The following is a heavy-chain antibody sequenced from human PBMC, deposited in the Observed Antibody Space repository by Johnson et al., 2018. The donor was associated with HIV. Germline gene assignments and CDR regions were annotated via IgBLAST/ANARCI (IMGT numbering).Heavy chain of an antibody. Sequence: QVQLVESGGGVVQPGRSLRLSCAASGFTFSSYAIHWVRQAPAKGLEWVAVISYDGSDKYYADSVKGRFIISRDNSKKTLDLQTNSLRAEDTAVYYCARDKGTNFSGWYRESDAFDIWGQGTMVTVSS. CDR3: ARDKGTNFSGWYRESDAFDI. J-gene: IGHJ3*02. D-gene: IGHD6-19*01. V-gene: IGHV3-30*04. CDR2: ISYDGSDK. CDR1: GFTFSSYA.